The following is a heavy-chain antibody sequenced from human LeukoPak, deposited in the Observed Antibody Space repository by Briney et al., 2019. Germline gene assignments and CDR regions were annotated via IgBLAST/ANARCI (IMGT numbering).Heavy chain of an antibody. CDR1: GGSISNYY. Sequence: SETLSLTCTVSGGSISNYYWSWIRQPPGKGLEWIGYIYYSGSTNYNPSLRSRVTISVDTSKNQFSLKLSSVTAADTAVYYCARHASGSSWFSYFDYWGQGTLVTVSS. CDR3: ARHASGSSWFSYFDY. V-gene: IGHV4-59*08. J-gene: IGHJ4*02. CDR2: IYYSGST. D-gene: IGHD6-13*01.